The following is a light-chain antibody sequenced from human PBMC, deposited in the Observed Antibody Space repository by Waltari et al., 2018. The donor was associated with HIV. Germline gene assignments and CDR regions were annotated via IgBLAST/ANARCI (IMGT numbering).Light chain of an antibody. CDR2: EAT. CDR1: TSAVGAYDY. CDR3: TPSVDNYPVF. Sequence: QSALPQPPSASGSPRQSVTITCTGTTSAVGAYDYVSWYQQHPGSAPKPLIYEATKRPSGVPDRFSGSKSGNTASLTVSGLQAEDDGHYYCTPSVDNYPVFFGGGTKLPVL. J-gene: IGLJ2*01. V-gene: IGLV2-8*01.